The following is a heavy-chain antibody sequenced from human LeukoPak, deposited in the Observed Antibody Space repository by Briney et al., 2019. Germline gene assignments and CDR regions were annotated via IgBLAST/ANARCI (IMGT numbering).Heavy chain of an antibody. Sequence: PSETLSLTCTVSGDSISSYYWTWIRQPAGKGLEWIGRIYVGGTTNYNPSLKSRVTMSVDTSKNQLSLKVSSVTAADTAVYYCARAYNSGYFQHWGQGTLVTVSS. J-gene: IGHJ1*01. CDR1: GDSISSYY. CDR2: IYVGGTT. D-gene: IGHD1-20*01. CDR3: ARAYNSGYFQH. V-gene: IGHV4-4*07.